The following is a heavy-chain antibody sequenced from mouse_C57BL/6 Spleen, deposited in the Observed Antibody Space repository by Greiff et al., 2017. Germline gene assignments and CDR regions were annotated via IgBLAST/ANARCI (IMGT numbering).Heavy chain of an antibody. CDR2: LNPGSGGT. J-gene: IGHJ2*01. D-gene: IGHD1-1*01. CDR3: ARSGITTVVGDY. V-gene: IGHV1-54*01. Sequence: QVQLQQSGAELVRPGTSVKVSCKASGYAFTTYLIEWVKQRPGQGLEWIGVLNPGSGGTNYNEKFKGKATLTADKSSSTAYMQLSSLTSEDSAVYFCARSGITTVVGDYWGQGTTLTVSS. CDR1: GYAFTTYL.